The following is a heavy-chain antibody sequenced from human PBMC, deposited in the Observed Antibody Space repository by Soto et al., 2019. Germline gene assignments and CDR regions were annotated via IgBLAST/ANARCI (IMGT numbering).Heavy chain of an antibody. CDR2: ISHSGAT. J-gene: IGHJ6*02. D-gene: IGHD3-10*01. V-gene: IGHV4-34*01. CDR3: ARQKNSWFYGMDV. CDR1: GGSSSAYY. Sequence: SETLSLTCAVYGGSSSAYYWSWIRQPPGKGLEWIGQISHSGATDYNSSHKSRVSISGDTSKNQFSLILTSVTAADTAVYYCARQKNSWFYGMDVWGQGTTVT.